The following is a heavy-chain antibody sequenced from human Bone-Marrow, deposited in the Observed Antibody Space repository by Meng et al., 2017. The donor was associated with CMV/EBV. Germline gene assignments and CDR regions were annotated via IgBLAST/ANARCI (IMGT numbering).Heavy chain of an antibody. Sequence: GASLKISCAASGFTFSSYWMSWVRQAPGKGLEWVANIKQDGSEKYYVDSVKGRFTISRDNAKNSLYLQMNSLRAEDTAVYYCAKGKDTSYYYYGMDVWGQGTTVTVSS. CDR2: IKQDGSEK. V-gene: IGHV3-7*01. J-gene: IGHJ6*02. CDR1: GFTFSSYW. D-gene: IGHD2-15*01. CDR3: AKGKDTSYYYYGMDV.